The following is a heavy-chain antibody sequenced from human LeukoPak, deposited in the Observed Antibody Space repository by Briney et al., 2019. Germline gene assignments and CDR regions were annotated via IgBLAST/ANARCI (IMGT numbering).Heavy chain of an antibody. Sequence: GSLRLSCAASGFTFSSYAMSWVRQAPGKGLEWVSAITGSGGRTYYADSVKGRFTISRDNSKNTVYLQMNSLGTEDTAVYYCARGRDSGSFIIDYWGQGTLVTVSS. J-gene: IGHJ4*02. CDR2: ITGSGGRT. CDR3: ARGRDSGSFIIDY. V-gene: IGHV3-23*01. CDR1: GFTFSSYA. D-gene: IGHD3-10*01.